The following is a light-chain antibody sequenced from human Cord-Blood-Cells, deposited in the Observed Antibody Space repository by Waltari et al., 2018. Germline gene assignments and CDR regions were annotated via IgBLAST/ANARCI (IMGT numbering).Light chain of an antibody. J-gene: IGLJ2*01. V-gene: IGLV2-23*01. CDR1: SSDVGSYNL. Sequence: QSALTQPASVSGSPGQSITISCTGTSSDVGSYNLVSCYHQHPGKAPKLMIDEGSKRPSGVSNRFSGSKSGNTASLTISGLQAEDEADYYCCSYAGSSTLVFGGGTKLTVL. CDR2: EGS. CDR3: CSYAGSSTLV.